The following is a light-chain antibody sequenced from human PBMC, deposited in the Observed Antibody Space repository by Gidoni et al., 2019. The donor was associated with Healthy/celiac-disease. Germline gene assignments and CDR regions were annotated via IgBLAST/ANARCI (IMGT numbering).Light chain of an antibody. J-gene: IGKJ4*01. Sequence: DIVMTPSPDSLAVSLGERATINCKPSQSVLYSSNNKNYLAWYQQKPGQPPKLLINWASTRESGVPDRFSGSGSGTDFTLTISSLQAEDVAVYYCQQYYNTPLTFGGGNKVEIK. CDR2: WAS. CDR1: QSVLYSSNNKNY. V-gene: IGKV4-1*01. CDR3: QQYYNTPLT.